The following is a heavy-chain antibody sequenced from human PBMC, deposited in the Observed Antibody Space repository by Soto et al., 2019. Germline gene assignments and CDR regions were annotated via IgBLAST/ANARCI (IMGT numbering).Heavy chain of an antibody. CDR3: TTDPSLGADSSGWYYYFQH. D-gene: IGHD6-19*01. CDR1: GFTFSNAW. V-gene: IGHV3-15*01. Sequence: GGSLRLSCAASGFTFSNAWMSWVRQAPGKGLEWVGRIKSKTDGGTTDYAAPVKGRFTISRDDSKNTLYLQMNSLKTEDTAVYYCTTDPSLGADSSGWYYYFQHWGQGTLVTVSS. J-gene: IGHJ1*01. CDR2: IKSKTDGGTT.